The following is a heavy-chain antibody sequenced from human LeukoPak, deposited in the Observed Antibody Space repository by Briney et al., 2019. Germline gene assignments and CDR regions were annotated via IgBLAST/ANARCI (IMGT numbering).Heavy chain of an antibody. J-gene: IGHJ3*02. CDR3: ARNYDLDAFDI. CDR2: INPNSGGT. Sequence: ASVKVSCKASGYTFTGYYMHWVRQAPGQGLEWMGRINPNSGGTNYAQKFQGRVTMTRDTSISTAYMELGRLRSDDTAVYYCARNYDLDAFDIWGQGTMVTVSS. V-gene: IGHV1-2*06. CDR1: GYTFTGYY. D-gene: IGHD1-7*01.